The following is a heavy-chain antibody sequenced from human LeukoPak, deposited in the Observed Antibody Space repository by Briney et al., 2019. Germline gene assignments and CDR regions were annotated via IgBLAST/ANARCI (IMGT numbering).Heavy chain of an antibody. V-gene: IGHV3-23*01. D-gene: IGHD3-22*01. CDR1: GFTFNIYA. Sequence: GGSLRLSCATSGFTFNIYALSWVRQAPGKGLEWVSAISGNGGSTYYADSVKGRFTISRDNSKNALYLQMNSLRAEDTAVYYCAKFKVLSDASGSTFDYWAQGTLVSVSS. CDR2: ISGNGGST. CDR3: AKFKVLSDASGSTFDY. J-gene: IGHJ4*02.